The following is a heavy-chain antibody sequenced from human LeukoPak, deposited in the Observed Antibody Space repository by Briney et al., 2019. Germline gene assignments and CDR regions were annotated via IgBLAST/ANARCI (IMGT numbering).Heavy chain of an antibody. D-gene: IGHD2-21*02. CDR3: AREGYCGGDCYSVY. CDR2: ISWDGNTK. CDR1: GFTFKKYA. V-gene: IGHV3-30-3*01. Sequence: PGGSLRLSCAVSGFTFKKYAIHWVRQAPGKGLEWVAFISWDGNTKYYADSVKGRFTISRDNAKNSLYLQMNSLRAEDTAVYYCAREGYCGGDCYSVYWGQGTLVTVSS. J-gene: IGHJ4*02.